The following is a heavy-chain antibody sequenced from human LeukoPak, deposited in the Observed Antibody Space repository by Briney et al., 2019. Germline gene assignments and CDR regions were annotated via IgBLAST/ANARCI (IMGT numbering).Heavy chain of an antibody. CDR2: IWYDGSNK. Sequence: PGRSLRDSCSASGFTFSSYGVHWVRQAPGKGLEWVAVIWYDGSNKYYADSVKGRFTISRDNSKNTLYLQMNSLRAEDTAVYYCALGGYSSGWYYFDNWGPRTLVTVSS. CDR1: GFTFSSYG. D-gene: IGHD6-19*01. V-gene: IGHV3-33*01. J-gene: IGHJ4*01. CDR3: ALGGYSSGWYYFDN.